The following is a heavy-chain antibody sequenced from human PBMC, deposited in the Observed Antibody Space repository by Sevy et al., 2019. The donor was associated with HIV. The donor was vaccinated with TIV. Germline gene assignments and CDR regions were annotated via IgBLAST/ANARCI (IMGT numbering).Heavy chain of an antibody. CDR1: GFTFSDYY. Sequence: GWYLRLSCAASGFTFSDYYMSWIRQAPGKGLEWVSYISSSGSTIYYADSVKGRFTISRDNAKNSLYLQMNSLRAEDTAVYYCARGSLHCSSTSCYSLRYYGMDVLGQGTTVTVSS. D-gene: IGHD2-2*01. V-gene: IGHV3-11*01. CDR2: ISSSGSTI. J-gene: IGHJ6*02. CDR3: ARGSLHCSSTSCYSLRYYGMDV.